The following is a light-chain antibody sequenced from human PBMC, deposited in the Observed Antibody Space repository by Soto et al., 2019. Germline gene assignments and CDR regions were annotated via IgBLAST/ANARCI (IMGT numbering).Light chain of an antibody. J-gene: IGLJ2*01. V-gene: IGLV2-8*01. CDR3: SSYTTSTSFIL. CDR1: SSDVGGYNY. Sequence: QSVLTQPPSASGSPGQSVTISCTGTSSDVGGYNYVSWYQHHPGKAPKLMIYEVSKRPSGVPDRFSGSKSGNTASLTVSGLQAEDEADYYCSSYTTSTSFILFGGGTKLTVL. CDR2: EVS.